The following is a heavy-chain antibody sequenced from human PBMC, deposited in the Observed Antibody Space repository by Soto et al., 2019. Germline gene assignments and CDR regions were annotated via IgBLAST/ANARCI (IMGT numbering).Heavy chain of an antibody. J-gene: IGHJ3*02. D-gene: IGHD6-13*01. CDR3: ARDRPLGAAAGHAFDI. V-gene: IGHV4-31*03. Sequence: SETLSLTCTVSGGSISSGGYYWSWIRQHPGKGLEWIGYIYYSGSTYYNPSLMSRVTISVDTSKNQFSLKLSSVTAADTAMYYCARDRPLGAAAGHAFDIWGQGTMVTVSS. CDR1: GGSISSGGYY. CDR2: IYYSGST.